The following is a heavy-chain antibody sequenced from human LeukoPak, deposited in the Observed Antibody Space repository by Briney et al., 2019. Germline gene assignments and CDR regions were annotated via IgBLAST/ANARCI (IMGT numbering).Heavy chain of an antibody. J-gene: IGHJ4*02. Sequence: SVKVSCKASGGTFSSYAISWVRQAPGQGLEWMGGIIPIFGTANYAQKFQGRVTITADESTSTAYMELSGLRSEDTAVYYCATLVVPAANDYWGQGTLVTVSS. D-gene: IGHD2-2*01. CDR3: ATLVVPAANDY. CDR1: GGTFSSYA. V-gene: IGHV1-69*13. CDR2: IIPIFGTA.